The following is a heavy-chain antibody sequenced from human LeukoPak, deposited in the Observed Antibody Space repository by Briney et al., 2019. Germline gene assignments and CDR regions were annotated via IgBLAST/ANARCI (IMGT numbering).Heavy chain of an antibody. CDR3: ARHKKRIAAADAGFDY. CDR1: GGSISSGSYY. CDR2: IYTSGST. J-gene: IGHJ4*02. V-gene: IGHV4-61*02. Sequence: PSQTLSLTCTVSGGSISSGSYYWSWIRQPAGKGLEWIGRIYTSGSTNYNPSLKSRVTISVDTSKNQFSLKLSSVTAADTAVYYCARHKKRIAAADAGFDYWGQGTLVTVSS. D-gene: IGHD6-13*01.